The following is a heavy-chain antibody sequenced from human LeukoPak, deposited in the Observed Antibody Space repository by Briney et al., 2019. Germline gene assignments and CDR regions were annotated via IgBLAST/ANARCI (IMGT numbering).Heavy chain of an antibody. J-gene: IGHJ3*02. V-gene: IGHV4-30-4*08. CDR3: AKSTRHFWSGFVPDAFDT. CDR2: IYYGGST. Sequence: PSETLSLTCTVSGGSISSGDYYWSWIRQPPGKGLEWIGYIYYGGSTYYNPSLKSRVTISVDTSKNQFSLKLSSVTAADTAVYYCAKSTRHFWSGFVPDAFDTWGQGTMVTVSS. CDR1: GGSISSGDYY. D-gene: IGHD3-3*02.